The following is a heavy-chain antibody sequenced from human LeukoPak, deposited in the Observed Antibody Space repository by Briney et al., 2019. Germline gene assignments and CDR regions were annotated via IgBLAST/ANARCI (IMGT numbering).Heavy chain of an antibody. CDR1: GGSISCGDYY. J-gene: IGHJ6*02. CDR2: IFYSGST. Sequence: SQTLSLTCTVSGGSISCGDYYWSWIRQPPGKGLKWVGYIFYSGSTNYNPSLKSRVTISVDTSKNQFSLKLSSVTAADTAVYYCARFPSYDPHRMDVWGQGTTVTVSS. D-gene: IGHD3-22*01. CDR3: ARFPSYDPHRMDV. V-gene: IGHV4-30-4*01.